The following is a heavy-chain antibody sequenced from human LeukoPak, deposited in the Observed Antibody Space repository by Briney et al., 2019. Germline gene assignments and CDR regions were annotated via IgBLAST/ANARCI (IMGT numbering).Heavy chain of an antibody. J-gene: IGHJ4*02. CDR2: IRYDGSNK. Sequence: GGSLRLSCAASGFTFSTYGMHWVRQAPGKGLEWVTFIRYDGSNKYYADSVKGRFTISRDNSKNTLYLQMNSLRAEDTAVYYCAKGVGGYCSSVSCYTGPFDYWGQGTLVTVSS. D-gene: IGHD2-2*02. V-gene: IGHV3-30*02. CDR1: GFTFSTYG. CDR3: AKGVGGYCSSVSCYTGPFDY.